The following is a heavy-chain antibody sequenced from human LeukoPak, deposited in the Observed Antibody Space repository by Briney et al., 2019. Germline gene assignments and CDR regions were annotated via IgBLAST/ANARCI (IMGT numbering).Heavy chain of an antibody. D-gene: IGHD1-26*01. CDR2: IRYDGSNK. Sequence: GGSLRLSCAASGFTFSSYGMHWVRQAPGKGLEWVAFIRYDGSNKYYADSVKGRFTISRDNSKNTLYLQMNSLRAEDTAVYYCAKDAIVGATGRGNWFDPWGQGTLVTVSS. CDR3: AKDAIVGATGRGNWFDP. J-gene: IGHJ5*02. CDR1: GFTFSSYG. V-gene: IGHV3-30*02.